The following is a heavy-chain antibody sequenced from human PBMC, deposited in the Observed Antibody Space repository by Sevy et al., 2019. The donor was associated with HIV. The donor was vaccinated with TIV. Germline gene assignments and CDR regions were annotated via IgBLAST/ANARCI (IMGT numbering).Heavy chain of an antibody. Sequence: GGSLRLSCASSGFTSSKYWMHWVRYAPGKGLAYVSRINGDGTVTNYADSVKGRFTISRDNAKNTVFLQMDSLRAEDTAVYYCARGSYFSVSMSRFGMDVWGQGTTVTVSS. D-gene: IGHD3-10*01. CDR1: GFTSSKYW. V-gene: IGHV3-74*01. CDR2: INGDGTVT. CDR3: ARGSYFSVSMSRFGMDV. J-gene: IGHJ6*02.